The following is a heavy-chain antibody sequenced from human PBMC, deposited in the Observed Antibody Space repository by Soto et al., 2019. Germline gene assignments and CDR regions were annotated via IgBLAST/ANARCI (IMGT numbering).Heavy chain of an antibody. CDR3: ARAHPTRITIFGVVGFKWFDP. V-gene: IGHV4-34*01. Sequence: ASETLSLTGAGYGGSFSGYYCSWIRQPPWKGLEWIGEINHSGITNYNPSLKSRVTISVDTSKNQFSLKLSSVTAADTAVYYCARAHPTRITIFGVVGFKWFDPWGQRALVPVCS. D-gene: IGHD3-3*01. CDR1: GGSFSGYY. CDR2: INHSGIT. J-gene: IGHJ5*02.